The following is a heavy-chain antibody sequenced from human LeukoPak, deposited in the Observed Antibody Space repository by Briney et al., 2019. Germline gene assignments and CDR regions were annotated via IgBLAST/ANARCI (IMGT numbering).Heavy chain of an antibody. Sequence: PSEPLSLTCTVSGGSISSSSYYWGWIRQAPGKGLEWVSSISSSSSYIYYADSVKGRFTISRDNAKNSLYLQMNSLRAEDTAVYYCARESITWFDPWGQGTLVTVSS. D-gene: IGHD3-10*01. CDR1: GGSISSSS. V-gene: IGHV3-21*01. CDR3: ARESITWFDP. J-gene: IGHJ5*02. CDR2: ISSSSSYI.